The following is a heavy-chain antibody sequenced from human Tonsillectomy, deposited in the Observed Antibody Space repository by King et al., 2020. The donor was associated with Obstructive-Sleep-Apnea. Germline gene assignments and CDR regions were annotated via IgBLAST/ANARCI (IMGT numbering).Heavy chain of an antibody. Sequence: QLQESGPGLVKPSETLSLTCTVSGGSISGDSWSWIRQPPGRGLEWIGYISYNGNTNYNPSLESRVSISLGPSKNQFSLKLNSVTAADTAVYYCANDPRGSPRNTFDIWGRGTMVTVSS. V-gene: IGHV4-59*01. J-gene: IGHJ3*02. CDR2: ISYNGNT. D-gene: IGHD5-12*01. CDR3: ANDPRGSPRNTFDI. CDR1: GGSISGDS.